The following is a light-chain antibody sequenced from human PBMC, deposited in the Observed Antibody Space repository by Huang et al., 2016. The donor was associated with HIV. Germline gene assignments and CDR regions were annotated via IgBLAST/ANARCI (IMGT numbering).Light chain of an antibody. V-gene: IGKV1-5*03. CDR1: PSIGIG. Sequence: DIHMTQSPSTLSASVGDRVTISCRASPSIGIGLAWYHQKPGKVPKLLIYKASTLETGFPSSFSGGGSGTEFTLTISNLQPDDIGTYYCQQYDSYPATFGGGTKVELK. CDR3: QQYDSYPAT. J-gene: IGKJ4*01. CDR2: KAS.